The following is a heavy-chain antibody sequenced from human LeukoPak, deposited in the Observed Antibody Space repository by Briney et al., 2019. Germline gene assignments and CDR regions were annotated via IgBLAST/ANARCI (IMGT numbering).Heavy chain of an antibody. CDR3: AREPILNP. CDR2: FDPNSGGT. V-gene: IGHV1-2*06. Sequence: ASVKVSCKASGYTFTDYYMHWVRQAPGQGLEWMGRFDPNSGGTNYAQKFQGRVTMTRDTSISTAYMELSRLRSDDTAVYYCAREPILNPWGQGTLVTVSS. CDR1: GYTFTDYY. J-gene: IGHJ5*02. D-gene: IGHD5-24*01.